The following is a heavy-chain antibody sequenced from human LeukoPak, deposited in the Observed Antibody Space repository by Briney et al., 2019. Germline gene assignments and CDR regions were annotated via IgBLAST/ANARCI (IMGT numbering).Heavy chain of an antibody. D-gene: IGHD2-15*01. CDR3: AGGARYCSGGSCYFREFHY. CDR2: IYTSGRT. J-gene: IGHJ4*02. V-gene: IGHV4-4*07. Sequence: SETLSLTCTVSGGSISSYYWSWIRQPAGKGLEWIGRIYTSGRTNYNPSLKSRVTMSVDTSKNQFSLKLSPVTAADTAVYYCAGGARYCSGGSCYFREFHYWGQGTLVTVSS. CDR1: GGSISSYY.